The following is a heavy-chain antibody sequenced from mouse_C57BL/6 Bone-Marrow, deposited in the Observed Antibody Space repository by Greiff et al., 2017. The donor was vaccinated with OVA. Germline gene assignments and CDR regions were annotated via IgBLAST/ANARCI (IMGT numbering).Heavy chain of an antibody. D-gene: IGHD3-2*02. V-gene: IGHV1-64*01. CDR2: IHPNSGST. CDR3: ARARQLRQYYFDY. CDR1: GYTFTSHW. J-gene: IGHJ2*01. Sequence: VQLQQPGAELVKPGASVKLSCKASGYTFTSHWMHWVKQRPGQGLEWIGMIHPNSGSTNYNEKFKSKATLTVDKSSSTAYMQLSSLTSEDSAVYYCARARQLRQYYFDYWGQGTTLTVSS.